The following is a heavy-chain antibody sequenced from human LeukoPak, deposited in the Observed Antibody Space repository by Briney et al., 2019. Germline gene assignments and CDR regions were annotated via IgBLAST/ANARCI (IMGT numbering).Heavy chain of an antibody. D-gene: IGHD3-16*02. V-gene: IGHV1-24*01. CDR1: GYTLTELS. Sequence: ASVKVSCKVSGYTLTELSMHWVRQAPGKGLEWMGGFDPEDGETIYAQKFQGRVTMTDDTSTDTAYMELSSLRSADTAVYSCATGPRLSYDYVWGSYRAPFDYWGQGTLVTVSS. J-gene: IGHJ4*02. CDR2: FDPEDGET. CDR3: ATGPRLSYDYVWGSYRAPFDY.